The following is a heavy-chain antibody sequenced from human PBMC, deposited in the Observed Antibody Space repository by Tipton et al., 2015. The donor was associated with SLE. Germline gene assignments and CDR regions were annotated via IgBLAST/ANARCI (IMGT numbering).Heavy chain of an antibody. V-gene: IGHV4-31*03. D-gene: IGHD2-15*01. Sequence: TLSLTCSVSGVSINNGYYYWSWIRQHPGRGLEWIGSIFYSGITYYNPSLKSRVTISVDTSKNQFSLKLSSVTAADTAVYYCARAEGSWDAFDIWGQGTMVTVSS. CDR1: GVSINNGYYY. J-gene: IGHJ3*02. CDR3: ARAEGSWDAFDI. CDR2: IFYSGIT.